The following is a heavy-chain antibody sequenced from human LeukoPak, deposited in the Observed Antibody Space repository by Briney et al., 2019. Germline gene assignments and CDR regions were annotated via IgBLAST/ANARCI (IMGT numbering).Heavy chain of an antibody. J-gene: IGHJ4*02. V-gene: IGHV4-59*08. CDR3: ARRRGSGWDTVTHYFDS. Sequence: SETLSLTCTVSGDSISSYYYNWLRQSPGKGLEWIGYILYSGYTDYNPSLKSRVTISIDTTKKQFSLKLASVTAADTAVYYCARRRGSGWDTVTHYFDSWGQGTLVTVSS. CDR2: ILYSGYT. D-gene: IGHD4-17*01. CDR1: GDSISSYY.